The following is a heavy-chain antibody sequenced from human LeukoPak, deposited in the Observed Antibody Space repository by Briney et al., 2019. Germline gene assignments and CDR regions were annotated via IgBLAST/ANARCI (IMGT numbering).Heavy chain of an antibody. J-gene: IGHJ5*02. CDR1: GGSFSGYY. CDR3: ARREPYDYVWGSYRSSWFDP. V-gene: IGHV4-34*01. Sequence: SETLSLTCAVYGGSFSGYYWSWIRQPPGKGLEWIGEINHSGSTNYNPSLKSRATISVDTSKNQFSLKLSSVTAADTAVYYCARREPYDYVWGSYRSSWFDPWGQGTLVTVSS. CDR2: INHSGST. D-gene: IGHD3-16*02.